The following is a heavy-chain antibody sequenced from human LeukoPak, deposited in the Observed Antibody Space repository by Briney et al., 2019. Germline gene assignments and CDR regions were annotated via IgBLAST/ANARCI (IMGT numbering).Heavy chain of an antibody. CDR3: ARSDYSNYKAYLDY. J-gene: IGHJ4*02. V-gene: IGHV3-7*01. CDR1: GFTFSSYW. D-gene: IGHD4-11*01. Sequence: PGGSLRLSCAASGFTFSSYWMSWVRQAPGKGLEWVANIKQDGSEKYYVDSVKGRFTISRDNAKNSLYLQMNSLRAEDTAVYYCARSDYSNYKAYLDYWGQGTLVTVSS. CDR2: IKQDGSEK.